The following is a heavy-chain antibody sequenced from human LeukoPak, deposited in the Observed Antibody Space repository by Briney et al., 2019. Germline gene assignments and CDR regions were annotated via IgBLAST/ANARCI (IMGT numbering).Heavy chain of an antibody. Sequence: GGSLRLSCAASGFTFSSYGMHWVRQAPGKGLEWVAVIWYDGSNKYYADSVKGRFTISRDNSKNTLYLQMNILRVEDTALYYCAKGSSSSRPYYFDYWGQGTLVTVSS. CDR1: GFTFSSYG. V-gene: IGHV3-33*06. D-gene: IGHD6-6*01. CDR2: IWYDGSNK. J-gene: IGHJ4*02. CDR3: AKGSSSSRPYYFDY.